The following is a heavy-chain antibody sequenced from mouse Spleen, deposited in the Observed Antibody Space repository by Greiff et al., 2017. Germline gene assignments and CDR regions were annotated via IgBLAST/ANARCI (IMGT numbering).Heavy chain of an antibody. D-gene: IGHD1-1*02. Sequence: EVQLQQSGAELVRPGALVKLSCKASGFNIKDYYMHWVKQRPEQGLEWIGWIDPENGNTIYDPKFQGKASITADTSSNTAYLQLSSLTSEDTAVYYCARGSDWYFDVWGAETTVTVSS. CDR3: ARGSDWYFDV. CDR1: GFNIKDYY. CDR2: IDPENGNT. V-gene: IGHV14-1*02. J-gene: IGHJ1*01.